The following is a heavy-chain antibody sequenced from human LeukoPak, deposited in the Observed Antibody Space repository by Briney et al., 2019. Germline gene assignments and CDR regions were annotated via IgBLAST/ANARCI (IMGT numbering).Heavy chain of an antibody. J-gene: IGHJ4*02. CDR1: GGSISGYY. D-gene: IGHD6-13*01. Sequence: RPSETLSLTCAVYGGSISGYYWSWIRQTPGKGLEWIGEINPGGSTNYNPSLKSRVTISVDTSKKQFSLKLYSVAAADTAVYYCARREGIEAAGTDYWGQGTLVTVSS. CDR2: INPGGST. V-gene: IGHV4-34*01. CDR3: ARREGIEAAGTDY.